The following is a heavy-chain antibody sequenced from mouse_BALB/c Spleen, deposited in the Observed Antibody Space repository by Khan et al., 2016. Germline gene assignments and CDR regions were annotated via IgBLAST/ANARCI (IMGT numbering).Heavy chain of an antibody. Sequence: QVRLQQSGPGLVQPSQSLSITCTVSGFSLTSYGIHWVRQSPGKGLEWLGVVWRGGTTDYNAAFMSRLSITRDNSKRQVFFKMNSLTIDDTAIYFCAKEEGNYVMDYWGQGSSVTVSS. CDR3: AKEEGNYVMDY. D-gene: IGHD2-1*01. CDR2: VWRGGTT. V-gene: IGHV2-5*01. J-gene: IGHJ4*01. CDR1: GFSLTSYG.